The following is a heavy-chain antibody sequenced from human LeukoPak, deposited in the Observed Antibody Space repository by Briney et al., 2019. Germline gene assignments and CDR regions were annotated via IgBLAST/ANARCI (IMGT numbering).Heavy chain of an antibody. CDR2: INSKTGGL. CDR3: AGGRGGYNVIDY. J-gene: IGHJ4*02. V-gene: IGHV1-2*02. CDR1: GYIFTDYY. Sequence: GASVKVSCKASGYIFTDYYMHWVRQAPGQGLEWMGWINSKTGGLNYAQKFQGRVTMTRDTSISTGYMELSRLKSDDTAVYYCAGGRGGYNVIDYWGQGTLVTVSS. D-gene: IGHD5-24*01.